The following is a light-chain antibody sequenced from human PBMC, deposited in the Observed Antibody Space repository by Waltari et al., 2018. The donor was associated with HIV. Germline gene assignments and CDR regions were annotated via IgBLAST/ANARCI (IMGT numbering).Light chain of an antibody. V-gene: IGKV1-5*03. CDR2: KAS. CDR1: QSISNW. CDR3: QQYDSCT. J-gene: IGKJ2*02. Sequence: DIQMTQSPSTLSASVGDRATITCRASQSISNWLAWYQQKPGKAPKLLIYKASSLEIGVPSRFSGSGSGTEFTLTISSLQPDDFATYYCQQYDSCTFGQGTKLEIK.